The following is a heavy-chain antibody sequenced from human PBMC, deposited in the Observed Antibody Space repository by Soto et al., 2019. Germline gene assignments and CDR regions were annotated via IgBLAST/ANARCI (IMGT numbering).Heavy chain of an antibody. CDR1: GFTFSSYS. CDR2: ISSSSSTI. V-gene: IGHV3-48*01. CDR3: ARDYSNYVFGWFDP. J-gene: IGHJ5*02. D-gene: IGHD4-4*01. Sequence: GGSLRLSCAASGFTFSSYSMNWVRQAPGKGLEWVSYISSSSSTIYYADSVKGRFTISRDNAKNSLYLQMNSLRAEDTAVYYCARDYSNYVFGWFDPWGQGTLVTVSS.